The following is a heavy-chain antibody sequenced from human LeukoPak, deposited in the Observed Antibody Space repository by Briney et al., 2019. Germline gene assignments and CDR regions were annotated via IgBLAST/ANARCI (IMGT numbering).Heavy chain of an antibody. CDR2: IYYSGST. Sequence: PSETLSLTCTVSGGSISSGDYYWGWIRQPPGKGLEWIGYIYYSGSTYYNPSLKSRVTISVDTSKNQFSLKLSSVTAADTAVYYCASQDSSGYPFDYWGQGTLVTVSS. J-gene: IGHJ4*02. CDR3: ASQDSSGYPFDY. D-gene: IGHD3-22*01. CDR1: GGSISSGDYY. V-gene: IGHV4-30-4*01.